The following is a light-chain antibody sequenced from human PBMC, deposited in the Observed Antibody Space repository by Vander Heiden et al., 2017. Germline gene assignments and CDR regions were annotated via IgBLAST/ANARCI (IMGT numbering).Light chain of an antibody. CDR3: QQDNSYPYT. Sequence: DIHMTQFPSTLSASVGDRVTITCRASQSISSWLAWYQQKPGKAPKLLIYKASSLGSGVPSRFSGSGSGTEFTLTISSLQPDDFATYYCQQDNSYPYTFGQGTKLEIK. V-gene: IGKV1-5*03. CDR2: KAS. J-gene: IGKJ2*01. CDR1: QSISSW.